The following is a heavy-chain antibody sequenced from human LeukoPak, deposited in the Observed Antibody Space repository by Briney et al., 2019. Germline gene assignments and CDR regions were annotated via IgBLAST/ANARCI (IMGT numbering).Heavy chain of an antibody. CDR3: ARLPLLAAASRGPYYYYGMDV. J-gene: IGHJ6*02. CDR2: IYYSGST. V-gene: IGHV4-59*08. CDR1: GGSISSYY. D-gene: IGHD6-13*01. Sequence: PSETLSLTCTVSGGSISSYYWSWTRQPPGKGLEWIGYIYYSGSTNYNPSLKSRVTISVDTSKNQFSLKLSSVTAADTAVYYCARLPLLAAASRGPYYYYGMDVWGQGTTVTVSS.